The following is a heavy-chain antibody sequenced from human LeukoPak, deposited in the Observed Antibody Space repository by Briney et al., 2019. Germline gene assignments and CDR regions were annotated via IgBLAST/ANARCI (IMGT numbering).Heavy chain of an antibody. CDR2: VNYSGST. D-gene: IGHD3-3*01. V-gene: IGHV4-59*01. CDR1: GGSISSYY. CDR3: ARLTVFGDWYYFDY. Sequence: SETLSLTCTVSGGSISSYYWSWIRQPPGKGLEWIGQVNYSGSTNKNPSLMSRLTISADTSKNQFSLTLSSVTAADTAVYCCARLTVFGDWYYFDYWGQGTLVTVSS. J-gene: IGHJ4*02.